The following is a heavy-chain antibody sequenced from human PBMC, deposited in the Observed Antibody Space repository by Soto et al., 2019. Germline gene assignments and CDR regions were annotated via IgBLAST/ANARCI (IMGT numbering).Heavy chain of an antibody. J-gene: IGHJ4*02. V-gene: IGHV1-46*01. D-gene: IGHD3-22*01. CDR3: ARVGPYYESSGYYYFDY. CDR2: INPSGGST. Sequence: ASVKVSCKASGYTFTSYGISWVRQAPGQGLEWMGIINPSGGSTSCAQKFQGRVTVTRDTSTSTVYMELSSLRSEDTAVYYCARVGPYYESSGYYYFDYWGQGTPVTVT. CDR1: GYTFTSYG.